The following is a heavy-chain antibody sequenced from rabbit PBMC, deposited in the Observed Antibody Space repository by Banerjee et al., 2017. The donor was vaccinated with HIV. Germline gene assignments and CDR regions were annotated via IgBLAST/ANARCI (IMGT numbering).Heavy chain of an antibody. V-gene: IGHV1S45*01. CDR2: IDAGSSGST. J-gene: IGHJ4*01. Sequence: QEQLKESGGGLVQPGGSLTLTCTVSGFSFSSGYFMCWVRQAPGKGLEWIACIDAGSSGSTDYASWVNGRFTISNDNAQNTVDLQMNSLTAVDRATYFCARSDSSDWAFNLWGQGTLVTVS. CDR1: GFSFSSGYF. CDR3: ARSDSSDWAFNL. D-gene: IGHD4-1*01.